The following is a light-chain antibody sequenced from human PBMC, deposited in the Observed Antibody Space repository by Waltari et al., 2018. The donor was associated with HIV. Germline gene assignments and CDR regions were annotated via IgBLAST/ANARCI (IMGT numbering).Light chain of an antibody. Sequence: QSALTQPASMSGSPGQSITISCTGASSNIGTSKYVSWYLQRPGTAPQIIIYEVTNRPSGVSDRFSGSKSGNTASLTISRLQPEDEAVYFCNSFTNSGTLEFGGGTKLTVL. J-gene: IGLJ3*02. CDR2: EVT. CDR1: SSNIGTSKY. V-gene: IGLV2-14*01. CDR3: NSFTNSGTLE.